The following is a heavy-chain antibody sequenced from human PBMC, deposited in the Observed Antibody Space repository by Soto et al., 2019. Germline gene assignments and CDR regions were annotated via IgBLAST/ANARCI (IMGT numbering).Heavy chain of an antibody. D-gene: IGHD2-2*01. V-gene: IGHV4-39*01. CDR1: GGSISSSSYY. Sequence: SETLSLTCTVSGGSISSSSYYWGWIRQPPGKGLEWIGSIYYSGSTYYNPSLKSRVTISVDTSKNQFSLKLSSVTAADTAVYYCARHYRYCSSTSCYVDYYYMDVWGKGTTVTVSS. J-gene: IGHJ6*03. CDR2: IYYSGST. CDR3: ARHYRYCSSTSCYVDYYYMDV.